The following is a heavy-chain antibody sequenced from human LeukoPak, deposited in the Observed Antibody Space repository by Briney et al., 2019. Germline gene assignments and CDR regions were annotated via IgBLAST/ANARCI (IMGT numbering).Heavy chain of an antibody. D-gene: IGHD2-21*01. J-gene: IGHJ3*02. Sequence: PGGSLRLSCAAPGFTFSSYAMSWVRQAPGKGLEWVSAISGSGGSTYSADSVKGRFTISRDNSKNTLYLQMNSLRAEDTAVYYCASRGYCGGDCYDAFDIWGQGTMVTVSS. CDR3: ASRGYCGGDCYDAFDI. CDR2: ISGSGGST. V-gene: IGHV3-23*01. CDR1: GFTFSSYA.